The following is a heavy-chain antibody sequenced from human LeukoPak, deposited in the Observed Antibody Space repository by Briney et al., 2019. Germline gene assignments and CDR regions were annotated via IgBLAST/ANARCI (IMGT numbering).Heavy chain of an antibody. Sequence: SQTLSLTCAVSGGSISRGGYSWSWIRQPPGKGLEWIGYFYYSGSTYYNPSLKSRVTMSVDTSKNQFSLKLSSVTAADTAVYYCAREVRAPKASGYCSGGSCYNPNFDYWGQGTLVTVSS. CDR3: AREVRAPKASGYCSGGSCYNPNFDY. CDR2: FYYSGST. J-gene: IGHJ4*02. CDR1: GGSISRGGYS. D-gene: IGHD2-15*01. V-gene: IGHV4-30-4*07.